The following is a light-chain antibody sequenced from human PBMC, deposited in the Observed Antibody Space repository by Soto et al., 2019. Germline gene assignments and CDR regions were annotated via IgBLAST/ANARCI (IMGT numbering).Light chain of an antibody. V-gene: IGLV1-47*01. CDR3: QSYDSSLSGWV. CDR2: RNN. J-gene: IGLJ3*02. CDR1: SSNIGSNY. Sequence: QAVVTQPPSASGTPGQRVTISCSGSSSNIGSNYVYWYQQLPGTAPKLLIYRNNQRPSGVPDRFSGSKSGTSASLAITGLQAEDEADYYCQSYDSSLSGWVFGGGTKLTVL.